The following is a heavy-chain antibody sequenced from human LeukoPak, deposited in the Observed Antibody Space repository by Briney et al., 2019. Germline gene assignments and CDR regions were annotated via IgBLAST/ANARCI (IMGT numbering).Heavy chain of an antibody. CDR1: GFTSDDYA. J-gene: IGHJ4*02. Sequence: PGGSLRPSCAASGFTSDDYAMHWVRQAPGKGLEWVSVISWDGGYTYYADSVKGRFTISRDNSKNSLYLQMNSLRTEDTALYYCAKDDRAVAGTGYFDYWGQGTLVTVSS. CDR3: AKDDRAVAGTGYFDY. D-gene: IGHD6-19*01. V-gene: IGHV3-43D*03. CDR2: ISWDGGYT.